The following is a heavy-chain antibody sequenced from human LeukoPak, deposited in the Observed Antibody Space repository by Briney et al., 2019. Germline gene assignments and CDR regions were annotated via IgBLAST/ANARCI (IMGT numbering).Heavy chain of an antibody. J-gene: IGHJ3*02. CDR3: ARDSWAATPNHDAFDI. CDR1: GYTFTSYG. CDR2: ISAYNGNT. V-gene: IGHV1-18*01. Sequence: GASVTVSCTASGYTFTSYGISWVRQAPGQGLEWMGWISAYNGNTNYAQKLQGRVTMTTDTSTSTAYMELRSLRSDDTAVYYCARDSWAATPNHDAFDIWGQGTMVTVSS. D-gene: IGHD2-15*01.